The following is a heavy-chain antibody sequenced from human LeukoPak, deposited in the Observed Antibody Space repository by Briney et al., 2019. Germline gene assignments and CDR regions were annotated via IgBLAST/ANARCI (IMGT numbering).Heavy chain of an antibody. CDR3: ARDGGSGQFDY. CDR2: INSNGSST. J-gene: IGHJ4*02. Sequence: GGSLRLSCAASGFTFSNYWMHWVRQAPGKGLVWVSRINSNGSSTSYADSVEGRFTISRDNAKNTLYLQMNSLRAEDTAVYYCARDGGSGQFDYWGQGTLVTVSS. V-gene: IGHV3-74*01. CDR1: GFTFSNYW. D-gene: IGHD3-10*01.